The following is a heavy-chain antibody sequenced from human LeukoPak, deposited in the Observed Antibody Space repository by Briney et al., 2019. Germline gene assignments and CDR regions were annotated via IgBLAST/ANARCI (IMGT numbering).Heavy chain of an antibody. V-gene: IGHV3-23*01. CDR1: GFTFSSYA. CDR3: AKEKEYTSVDNAFDI. Sequence: GGSLRLSCAASGFTFSSYAMSWVRQAPGKGLEWVSAISGSGGSTYYEDSVKGRFTISRENSKNTLYLQMNSLRADDTAVYYCAKEKEYTSVDNAFDIWGQGTMVIVSS. CDR2: ISGSGGST. J-gene: IGHJ3*02. D-gene: IGHD6-19*01.